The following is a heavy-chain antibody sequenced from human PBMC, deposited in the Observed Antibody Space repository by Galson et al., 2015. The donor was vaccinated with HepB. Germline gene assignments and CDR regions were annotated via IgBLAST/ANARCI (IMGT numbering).Heavy chain of an antibody. V-gene: IGHV3-30*18. D-gene: IGHD2-21*01. CDR1: GFTFKNYG. CDR3: VKEGSPYSYFYVMDV. Sequence: SLRLSCAASGFTFKNYGMHWVRQAPGKGLEWVAVISYDEIHKYYGDSVKGRFTISRDNSKNTLYLHMNSLRAEDAAIYYCVKEGSPYSYFYVMDVWGQGTTVSVSS. J-gene: IGHJ6*02. CDR2: ISYDEIHK.